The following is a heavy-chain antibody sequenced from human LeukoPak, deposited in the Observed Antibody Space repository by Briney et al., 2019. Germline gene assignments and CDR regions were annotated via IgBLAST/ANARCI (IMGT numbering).Heavy chain of an antibody. Sequence: SETPSLTCAVSGASINNYFWSWIRQPPGKGLEWIGYIHTSGTSNYNPSLKSRATFSVDTSDNQLSLRLNYVTAADTAVYYCASLGGYYESSNSSQLETFDIWGQGTMVIVSS. J-gene: IGHJ3*02. CDR3: ASLGGYYESSNSSQLETFDI. V-gene: IGHV4-59*01. D-gene: IGHD3-22*01. CDR2: IHTSGTS. CDR1: GASINNYF.